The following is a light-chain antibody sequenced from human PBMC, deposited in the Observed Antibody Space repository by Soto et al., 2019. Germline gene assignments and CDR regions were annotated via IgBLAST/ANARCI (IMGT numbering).Light chain of an antibody. V-gene: IGKV1-5*03. CDR1: QSISSW. CDR3: QQYNSYLYT. CDR2: KAS. Sequence: IQVTQSPSSLSASVGDRVTITCRASQSISSWLAWYQQKPGKAPKLLIYKASSLESGVPSRFSGSGSGTEFTLTISGLQPDDFATYYCQQYNSYLYTFGQGTKVDIK. J-gene: IGKJ2*01.